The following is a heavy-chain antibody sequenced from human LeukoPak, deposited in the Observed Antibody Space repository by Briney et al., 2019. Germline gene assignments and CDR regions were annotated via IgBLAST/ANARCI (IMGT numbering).Heavy chain of an antibody. CDR2: INHSGST. D-gene: IGHD3-10*01. CDR3: ARGHPNGNTYYYGSTPLNWFDP. V-gene: IGHV4-34*01. J-gene: IGHJ5*02. CDR1: GGSFSGYY. Sequence: SETLSLTCAVYGGSFSGYYWSWLRQPPGKGLEWLGEINHSGSTNYNPSLKSRVTISVDTSKNQFSLKLSSVTAADTAVYYCARGHPNGNTYYYGSTPLNWFDPWGQGTLVTVSS.